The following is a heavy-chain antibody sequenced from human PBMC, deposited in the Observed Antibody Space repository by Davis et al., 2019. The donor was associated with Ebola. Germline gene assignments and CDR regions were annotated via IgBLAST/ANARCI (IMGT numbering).Heavy chain of an antibody. CDR2: IKQDGSEE. CDR1: GFTFSSYW. D-gene: IGHD1-26*01. Sequence: GGSPRLSCAASGFTFSSYWMSWVRQAPGKGLEWVANIKQDGSEEYYVDSVKGRFTISRDNAKNSLYLQMNSLRAEDTAVYYCATRYSGNFWDLYYYYGMDVWGQGTTVTVSS. J-gene: IGHJ6*02. V-gene: IGHV3-7*03. CDR3: ATRYSGNFWDLYYYYGMDV.